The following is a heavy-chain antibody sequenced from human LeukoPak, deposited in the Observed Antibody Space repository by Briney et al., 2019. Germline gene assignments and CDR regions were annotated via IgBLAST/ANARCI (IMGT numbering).Heavy chain of an antibody. CDR2: IYTSGTT. CDR3: ARDRSGSSGYYAALDI. D-gene: IGHD3-22*01. V-gene: IGHV4-4*07. Sequence: SETLSLTCTVSGGSISIYYWSWFRQPAGKALEWIGRIYTSGTTNYNPSVETRVTMSVDTSKNQFSLNLTSVTAADTAMYYCARDRSGSSGYYAALDIWGQGTMVTVSS. J-gene: IGHJ3*02. CDR1: GGSISIYY.